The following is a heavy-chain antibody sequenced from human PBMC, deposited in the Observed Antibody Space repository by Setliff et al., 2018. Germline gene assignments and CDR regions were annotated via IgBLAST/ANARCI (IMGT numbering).Heavy chain of an antibody. CDR3: ARASRYGTIRYRGDYYMDV. CDR1: GYTFTTYA. V-gene: IGHV7-4-1*02. Sequence: PGPSVKVSCKASGYTFTTYAIGWMRQAPGQGPEWMGWINTNTGNPSYAQGFTGRFVFSLDTSVSTAYLQISSLKGEDTGVYYCARASRYGTIRYRGDYYMDVWGKGTTVTVSS. D-gene: IGHD5-12*01. CDR2: INTNTGNP. J-gene: IGHJ6*03.